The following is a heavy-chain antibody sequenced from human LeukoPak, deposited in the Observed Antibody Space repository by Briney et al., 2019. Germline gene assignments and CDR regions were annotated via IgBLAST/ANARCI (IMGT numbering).Heavy chain of an antibody. CDR1: GYSISSGY. CDR3: ARLAFGYCSSTSCYGSYYYYYIDV. J-gene: IGHJ6*03. D-gene: IGHD2-2*03. CDR2: IYHSGST. V-gene: IGHV4-38-2*02. Sequence: PSETLSLTCTVSGYSISSGYWGWIRQPPGKGLEWIGSIYHSGSTYYNPSLKSRVTISVDTSKNQFSLKLSSVTAADTAVYYCARLAFGYCSSTSCYGSYYYYYIDVWGKGTTVTVSS.